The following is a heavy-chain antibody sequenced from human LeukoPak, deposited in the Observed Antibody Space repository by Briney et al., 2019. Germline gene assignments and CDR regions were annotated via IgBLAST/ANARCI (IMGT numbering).Heavy chain of an antibody. CDR3: AKARTPYNSGFDY. D-gene: IGHD6-19*01. CDR2: IIGSGRTT. Sequence: GGSLRLSCAASGFTFRSFAMSWVRQAPGKGLEWVSGIIGSGRTTFYADSVKGRFTISRDNSKNTLYLQMNSLRAEDTAVYYCAKARTPYNSGFDYWGQGTLVAVSS. CDR1: GFTFRSFA. V-gene: IGHV3-23*01. J-gene: IGHJ4*02.